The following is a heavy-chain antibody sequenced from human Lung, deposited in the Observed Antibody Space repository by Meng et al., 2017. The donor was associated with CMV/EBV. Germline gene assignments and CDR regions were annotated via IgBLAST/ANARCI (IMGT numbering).Heavy chain of an antibody. Sequence: ASXXVSXKASGYTFTGNIMHWVRQAPGQGLEWMGWIRPESGGTKYAQKFQGRVTMTRDTSTNTVYIELSRLRLDDTAVYYCARGSPSGFDWLDFWGQGTXVTVSS. CDR3: ARGSPSGFDWLDF. CDR2: IRPESGGT. D-gene: IGHD3-3*01. CDR1: GYTFTGNI. J-gene: IGHJ5*01. V-gene: IGHV1-2*02.